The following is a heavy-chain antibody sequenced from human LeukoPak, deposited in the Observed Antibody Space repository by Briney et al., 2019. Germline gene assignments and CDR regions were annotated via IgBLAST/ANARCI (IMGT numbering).Heavy chain of an antibody. D-gene: IGHD7-27*01. CDR3: ARLYGSNWGYYDY. CDR2: LIPLLDIT. V-gene: IGHV1-69*04. Sequence: GASVKVSCKASGGTFKRFGISWVRQAPGQGLEWMGRLIPLLDITNYAQKFQGRVTITADKSTSTAYMELSSLRSDDTAVYFCARLYGSNWGYYDYWGQGTLVTVSS. J-gene: IGHJ4*02. CDR1: GGTFKRFG.